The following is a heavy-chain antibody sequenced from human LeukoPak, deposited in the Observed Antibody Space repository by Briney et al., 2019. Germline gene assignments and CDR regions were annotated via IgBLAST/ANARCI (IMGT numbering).Heavy chain of an antibody. CDR3: ARVARTTGYFDY. V-gene: IGHV3-74*01. CDR1: GFTFSSYW. CDR2: INSDGSST. D-gene: IGHD4-17*01. J-gene: IGHJ4*02. Sequence: GGSLRLSCAASGFTFSSYWMHWVRQAPGKGLVWVSRINSDGSSTSYADSVKGRFTISRDNAKNTLYLQMNSPRAEDTAVYYCARVARTTGYFDYWGQGTLVTVSS.